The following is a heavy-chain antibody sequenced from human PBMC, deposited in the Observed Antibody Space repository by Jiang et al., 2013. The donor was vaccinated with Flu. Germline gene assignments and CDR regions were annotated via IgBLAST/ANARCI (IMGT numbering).Heavy chain of an antibody. V-gene: IGHV3-23*01. D-gene: IGHD3-10*01. CDR2: ISGSGART. J-gene: IGHJ4*02. CDR1: GFTFNSYA. Sequence: PGGSLRLSCAASGFTFNSYAMSWVRQAPGKGLEWVSGISGSGARTYYADSVKGRFTISRDNSKNTLYLQMNSLRVEDTAVHYCAKGLYGSGSYPTPDYFFDYWGQGILVTVSS. CDR3: AKGLYGSGSYPTPDYFFDY.